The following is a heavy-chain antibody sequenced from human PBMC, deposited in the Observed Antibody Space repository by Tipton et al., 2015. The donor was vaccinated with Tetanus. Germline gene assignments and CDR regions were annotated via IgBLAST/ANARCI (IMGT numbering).Heavy chain of an antibody. Sequence: TLSLTCTVSGGSINPYYWSWIRQPPGKGLEWIGNVYSSGSTYYNPSLKSRVTISVDTSKNQFSLKLSSVTAADTAVYYCARDRSITIFGVVPINYYYGMDVWGQGTTVTVSS. D-gene: IGHD3-3*01. V-gene: IGHV4-59*01. CDR3: ARDRSITIFGVVPINYYYGMDV. CDR1: GGSINPYY. J-gene: IGHJ6*02. CDR2: VYSSGST.